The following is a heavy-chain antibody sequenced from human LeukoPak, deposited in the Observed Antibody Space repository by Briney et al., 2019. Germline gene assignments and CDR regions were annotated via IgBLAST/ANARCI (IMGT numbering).Heavy chain of an antibody. Sequence: SETLSLTCTVSGGYISSYYWSWIRQPPGKGLEWIGYIFNSGSTNYNPSLKSRVTISVDTSKNQFSLKLSSVTAAGTAAYFCALGDCSSTSCYVFDYWGQGTLVTVSS. CDR2: IFNSGST. CDR3: ALGDCSSTSCYVFDY. J-gene: IGHJ4*02. V-gene: IGHV4-59*01. D-gene: IGHD2-2*01. CDR1: GGYISSYY.